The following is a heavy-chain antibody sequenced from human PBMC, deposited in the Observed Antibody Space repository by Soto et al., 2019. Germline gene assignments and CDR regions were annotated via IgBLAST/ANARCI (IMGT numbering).Heavy chain of an antibody. V-gene: IGHV3-23*01. Sequence: EVQLLESGGGSVQPWGSLKLSCGVSGFNIPDYGVTWVRQPPGKGLEWVSGFTGGHGKTFYADSVRGRFTLSREDSRNMVYLQMDSLRVEDTAVYYCTRWNGFGDSWGQGTLVTVAS. CDR2: FTGGHGKT. D-gene: IGHD1-1*01. CDR3: TRWNGFGDS. CDR1: GFNIPDYG. J-gene: IGHJ4*02.